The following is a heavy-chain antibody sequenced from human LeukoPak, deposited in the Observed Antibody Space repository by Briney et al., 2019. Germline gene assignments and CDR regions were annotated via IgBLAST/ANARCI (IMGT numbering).Heavy chain of an antibody. D-gene: IGHD1-26*01. V-gene: IGHV4-4*07. CDR2: IFPSGNT. Sequence: SETLSLTCTVSGVSFSSYYWTWIRQPAGKGLEWIGRIFPSGNTNYNPSLESRVTMSIDTSKNQFSLKLTSVTAADTAVYYCARERGNLRGDAFDIWGQGTMVTVSS. J-gene: IGHJ3*02. CDR3: ARERGNLRGDAFDI. CDR1: GVSFSSYY.